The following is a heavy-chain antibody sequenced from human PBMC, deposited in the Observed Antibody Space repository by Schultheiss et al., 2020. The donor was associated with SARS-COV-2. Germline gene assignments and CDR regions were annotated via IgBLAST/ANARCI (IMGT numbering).Heavy chain of an antibody. CDR1: GGTYSSYA. V-gene: IGHV1-69*13. Sequence: SVKVSCKASGGTYSSYASSWVRQAPGQGLEWMGGIIPIFGTANYAQKFQGRVAITADESTSTAYMELSSLRSEDTAVYYCASKQSEKNYDFSGKTYYYYFRIDRCGQVTTVKVSS. D-gene: IGHD3-3*01. J-gene: IGHJ6*02. CDR3: ASKQSEKNYDFSGKTYYYYFRIDR. CDR2: IIPIFGTA.